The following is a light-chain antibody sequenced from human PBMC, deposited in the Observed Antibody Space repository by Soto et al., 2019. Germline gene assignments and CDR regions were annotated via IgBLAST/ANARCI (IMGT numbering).Light chain of an antibody. CDR1: GSDVGYYNY. Sequence: QSVLTQPASVSGSPGQSITISCTGTGSDVGYYNYVSWYQHHPGKAPKVMIYEVSNRPSGVSNRFSGSKSGNTASLTISGLQAEDEADYYCTSFTATSTYVFGNGTKVTVL. CDR3: TSFTATSTYV. J-gene: IGLJ1*01. V-gene: IGLV2-14*01. CDR2: EVS.